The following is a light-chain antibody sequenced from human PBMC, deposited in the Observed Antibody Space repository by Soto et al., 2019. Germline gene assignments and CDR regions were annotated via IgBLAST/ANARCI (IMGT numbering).Light chain of an antibody. Sequence: QSALTQPRSVSGSPGQSVAISCTGTSSDVGGYDYVSWYRQHPGKAPKFMIYDVSKRPSGVPDRFSGSKSGNTASLTISGLQAEDEADYYCCSYAGRCTRVFGGGTQLTVL. V-gene: IGLV2-11*01. CDR1: SSDVGGYDY. CDR3: CSYAGRCTRV. CDR2: DVS. J-gene: IGLJ3*02.